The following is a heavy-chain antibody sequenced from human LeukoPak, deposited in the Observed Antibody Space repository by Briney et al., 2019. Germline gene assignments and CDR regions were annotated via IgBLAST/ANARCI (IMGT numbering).Heavy chain of an antibody. CDR3: ARQAAAGTSFDY. V-gene: IGHV1-2*02. J-gene: IGHJ4*02. CDR1: GYTFTGYY. Sequence: ASVKVSCKASGYTFTGYYMHWVRQAPGQRLEWMGWINPNSGGTNYAQKFQGRVTMTRDTSISTAYMELSRLRSDDTAVYYCARQAAAGTSFDYWGQGTLVTVSS. CDR2: INPNSGGT. D-gene: IGHD6-13*01.